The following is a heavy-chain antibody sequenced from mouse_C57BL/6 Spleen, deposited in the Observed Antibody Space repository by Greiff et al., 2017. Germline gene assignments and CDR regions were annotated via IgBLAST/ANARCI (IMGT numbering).Heavy chain of an antibody. D-gene: IGHD2-12*01. Sequence: QVQLQQSGPELVKPGASVKISCKASGYAFSSSWMNWVKQRPGQGLEWIGRIYPGGGDTNYNGKFKGKATLTADKSSSTAYMQLSSLTSEDSAVYFCARAAIVTSDMDYWGQGTTVTVSS. CDR2: IYPGGGDT. CDR3: ARAAIVTSDMDY. V-gene: IGHV1-82*01. J-gene: IGHJ4*01. CDR1: GYAFSSSW.